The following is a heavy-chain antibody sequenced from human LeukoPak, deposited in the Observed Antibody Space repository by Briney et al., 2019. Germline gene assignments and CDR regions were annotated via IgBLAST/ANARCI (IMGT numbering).Heavy chain of an antibody. CDR1: GGSFSGYY. CDR2: INHSGST. D-gene: IGHD1-26*01. CDR3: ARAAWAFGATFDY. J-gene: IGHJ4*02. Sequence: PSETLSLTCAVYGGSFSGYYWSWIRQPPGKGLEWIGEINHSGSTNYNPSLKSRVTISVDTSKNQFSLKLSSVTAADTAVYYCARAAWAFGATFDYWGQGTLVTVSS. V-gene: IGHV4-34*01.